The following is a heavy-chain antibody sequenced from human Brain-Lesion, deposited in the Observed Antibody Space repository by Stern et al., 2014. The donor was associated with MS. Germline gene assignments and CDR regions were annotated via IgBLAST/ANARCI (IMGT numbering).Heavy chain of an antibody. CDR1: GGSVSSTSYA. CDR3: AGEEDIRYCSGGSCTGNWFDP. J-gene: IGHJ5*02. V-gene: IGHV4-39*01. CDR2: IYYSGNT. D-gene: IGHD2-15*01. Sequence: QVQLVESGPGLVKPSETLSLTCTVAGGSVSSTSYAWAWIRQPPGKGLEWIGTIYYSGNTYYSPSLRSRLTFPLDPPKNLFSLKRGFVTAADTAVYYCAGEEDIRYCSGGSCTGNWFDPWGQGTLVTVSS.